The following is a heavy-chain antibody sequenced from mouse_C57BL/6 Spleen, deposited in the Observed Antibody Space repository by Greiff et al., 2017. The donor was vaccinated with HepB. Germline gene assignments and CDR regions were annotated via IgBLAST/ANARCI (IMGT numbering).Heavy chain of an antibody. CDR2: ISNLAYSI. CDR1: GFTFSDYG. J-gene: IGHJ4*01. CDR3: ARTPYYGSSYDAMDY. Sequence: EVMLVESGGGLVQPGGSLKLSCAASGFTFSDYGMAWVRQAPRKGPEWVAFISNLAYSIYYADTVTGRFTISRENAKNTLYLEMSSLRSEDTAMYYCARTPYYGSSYDAMDYWGQGTSVTVSS. D-gene: IGHD1-1*01. V-gene: IGHV5-15*01.